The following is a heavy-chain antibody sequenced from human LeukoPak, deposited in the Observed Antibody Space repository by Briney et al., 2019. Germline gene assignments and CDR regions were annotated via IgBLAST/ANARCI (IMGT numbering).Heavy chain of an antibody. CDR1: GFTFSSYS. CDR2: ISSISGTI. CDR3: ARDHNCAFDY. J-gene: IGHJ4*02. D-gene: IGHD1-1*01. Sequence: GGSLRLPCAASGFTFSSYSMNWVRQAPGKGLEWVSYISSISGTINYADSVKGRFTISGDNARNSLFLQMNSLRAEDTAVYYCARDHNCAFDYWGQGTLVTVSS. V-gene: IGHV3-48*01.